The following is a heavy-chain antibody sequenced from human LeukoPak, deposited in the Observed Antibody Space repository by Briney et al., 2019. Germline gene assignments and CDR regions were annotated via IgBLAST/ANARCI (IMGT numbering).Heavy chain of an antibody. Sequence: GGSLRLSCGASGFTFRNYAMSWARLAPGNGLEWVSSIGGSGGAPFHADSVTGRFIISRDNSKNALFLQMDNLRPDDTAVYYCAKHPDDFSTGYNLYFEYWGQGALVTVSS. J-gene: IGHJ4*02. D-gene: IGHD3/OR15-3a*01. CDR2: IGGSGGAP. CDR1: GFTFRNYA. V-gene: IGHV3-23*01. CDR3: AKHPDDFSTGYNLYFEY.